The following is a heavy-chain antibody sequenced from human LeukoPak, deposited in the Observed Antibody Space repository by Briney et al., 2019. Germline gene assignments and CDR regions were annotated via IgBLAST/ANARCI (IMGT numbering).Heavy chain of an antibody. D-gene: IGHD3-22*01. Sequence: PSETLSLTCTVSGGSISSYYWSWIRQPPGKGLEWIGYIYYSGSTNYNPSLKSRVTISVDTSKNQFSLKLSSVTAADTAVYDCARYYDSRGYYDYWGQGTLVTVSS. CDR3: ARYYDSRGYYDY. CDR1: GGSISSYY. V-gene: IGHV4-59*01. CDR2: IYYSGST. J-gene: IGHJ4*02.